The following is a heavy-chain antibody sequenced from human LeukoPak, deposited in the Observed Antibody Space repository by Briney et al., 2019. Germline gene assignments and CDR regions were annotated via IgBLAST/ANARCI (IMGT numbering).Heavy chain of an antibody. Sequence: SETLSLTCTVSGGSISSSSYYWGWIRQPPGKGLEWIGSIYYSGSTYYNPSLKSRVTISVDTSKNQFSLKLSSVTAADTAVYYCARDQGTSSSSLDYWGQGTLVTVSS. V-gene: IGHV4-39*07. D-gene: IGHD6-6*01. CDR3: ARDQGTSSSSLDY. J-gene: IGHJ4*02. CDR1: GGSISSSSYY. CDR2: IYYSGST.